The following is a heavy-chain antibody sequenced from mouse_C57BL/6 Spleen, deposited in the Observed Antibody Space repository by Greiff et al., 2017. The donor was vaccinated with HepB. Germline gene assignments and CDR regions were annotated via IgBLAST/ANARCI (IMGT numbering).Heavy chain of an antibody. CDR3: AREGNDYDWFAY. J-gene: IGHJ3*01. D-gene: IGHD2-4*01. Sequence: QVQLKQPGAELVKPGASVKLSCKASGYTFTSYWMHWVKQRPGQGLEWIGMIHPNSGSTNYNEKFKSKATLTVDKSSSTAYMQLSSLTSEDSAVYYCAREGNDYDWFAYWGQGTLVTVSA. V-gene: IGHV1-64*01. CDR2: IHPNSGST. CDR1: GYTFTSYW.